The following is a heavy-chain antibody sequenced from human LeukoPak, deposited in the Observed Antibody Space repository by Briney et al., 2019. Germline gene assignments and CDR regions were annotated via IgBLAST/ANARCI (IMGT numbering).Heavy chain of an antibody. D-gene: IGHD3-10*01. CDR1: GGSISSSSYY. J-gene: IGHJ4*02. Sequence: PSETLSLTCTVSGGSISSSSYYWGWIRQPPGKGLEWIGSIYYSGSTYYNPSLKSRVTISVDTSKNQFSLKLSSVTAADTAVYYCARSKWWGEYEYYFDYWGQGTLVTVSS. CDR2: IYYSGST. V-gene: IGHV4-39*01. CDR3: ARSKWWGEYEYYFDY.